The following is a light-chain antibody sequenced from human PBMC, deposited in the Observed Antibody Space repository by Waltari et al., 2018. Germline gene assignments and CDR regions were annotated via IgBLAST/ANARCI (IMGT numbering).Light chain of an antibody. CDR2: EVS. V-gene: IGLV2-14*01. CDR1: SSDVGGYNH. J-gene: IGLJ1*01. Sequence: QSALTQAASVSGSPGQSITISCTGTSSDVGGYNHVSWYQHPPGKAPKLIISEVSNRPSGVSDRFSGSKSGNTASLTISGLQAEDEADYYCSSYTSSSIPYVFGTGTKVTVL. CDR3: SSYTSSSIPYV.